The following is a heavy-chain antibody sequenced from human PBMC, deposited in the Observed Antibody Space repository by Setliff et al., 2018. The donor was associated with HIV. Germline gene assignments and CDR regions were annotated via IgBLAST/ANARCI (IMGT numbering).Heavy chain of an antibody. V-gene: IGHV1-2*02. CDR2: INPNSGGT. J-gene: IGHJ4*02. D-gene: IGHD3-22*01. Sequence: PSVKVSCKASGYTFTGYYVHWVRQAPGQGLEWMGWINPNSGGTNYAQKFQDRVTMTRDTSSSTAYMELSRLRSDDTAVYYCATGRDSSGYYFLADYWGRGTLVTVSS. CDR1: GYTFTGYY. CDR3: ATGRDSSGYYFLADY.